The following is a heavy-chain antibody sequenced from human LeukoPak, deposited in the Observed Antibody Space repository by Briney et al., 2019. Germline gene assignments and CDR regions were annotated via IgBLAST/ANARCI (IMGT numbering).Heavy chain of an antibody. Sequence: PGGSLRLSCAASGFTLSGYAIHWVRQAPGKGLEWVANIKQDGSEKYYVDSVKGRFTISRDNAKNSLYLQMNSLRAEDTAVYYCARAFVMGATLFLWGQGTLVTVSS. V-gene: IGHV3-7*01. CDR3: ARAFVMGATLFL. J-gene: IGHJ4*02. D-gene: IGHD1-26*01. CDR1: GFTLSGYA. CDR2: IKQDGSEK.